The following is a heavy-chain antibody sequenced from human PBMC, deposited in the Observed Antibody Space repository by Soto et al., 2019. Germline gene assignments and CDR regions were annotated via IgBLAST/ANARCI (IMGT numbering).Heavy chain of an antibody. Sequence: LGESLKISCKGSGYSFTSYWISWVRQMPGKGLEWMGRIDPSDSYTNYSPSFQGHVTISADKSISTAYLQWSSLKASDTAMYYCARLESDAMVTRSEANWFDPWGQGTLVTVSS. CDR2: IDPSDSYT. D-gene: IGHD5-18*01. J-gene: IGHJ5*02. V-gene: IGHV5-10-1*01. CDR3: ARLESDAMVTRSEANWFDP. CDR1: GYSFTSYW.